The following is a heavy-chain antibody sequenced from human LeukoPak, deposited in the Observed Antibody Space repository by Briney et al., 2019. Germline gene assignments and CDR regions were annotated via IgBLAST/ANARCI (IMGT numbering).Heavy chain of an antibody. CDR3: ARERVDYQPLSNRGVYYFDY. Sequence: GGSLRLSCAASGFTFSSYSMNWVRQAPRKGLEWVSSISSSSDYIYYADSVKGRFTISRDNAEHSLYLEINCLRREHMAVYYCARERVDYQPLSNRGVYYFDYWGQGTVVTVSS. CDR1: GFTFSSYS. CDR2: ISSSSDYI. V-gene: IGHV3-21*01. J-gene: IGHJ4*02. D-gene: IGHD2-2*01.